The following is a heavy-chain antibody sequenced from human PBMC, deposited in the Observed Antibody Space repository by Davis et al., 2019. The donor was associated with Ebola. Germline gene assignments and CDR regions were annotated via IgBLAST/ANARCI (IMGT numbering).Heavy chain of an antibody. CDR3: ARHVIWGSGYFDY. V-gene: IGHV4-34*01. J-gene: IGHJ4*02. Sequence: PSETLSLTCAVYGGSFSGYYWSWIRQPPGKGLEWIGEINHSGSTNYNPSLKSRVTISVDTSKNQFSLKLSSVTAADTAVYYCARHVIWGSGYFDYWGQGTLVTVSS. CDR2: INHSGST. CDR1: GGSFSGYY. D-gene: IGHD7-27*01.